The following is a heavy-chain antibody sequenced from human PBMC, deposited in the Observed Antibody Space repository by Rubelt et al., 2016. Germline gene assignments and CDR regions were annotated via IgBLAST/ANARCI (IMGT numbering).Heavy chain of an antibody. CDR1: GGSISSSNW. D-gene: IGHD3-22*01. V-gene: IGHV4-4*02. CDR2: IYHSGST. Sequence: QVQLQESGPGLVKPSGTLSLTCAVSGGSISSSNWWSWVRQPPGKGLEWIGEIYHSGSTNYNPSLKGRVTISVDKSQNPVSLKLSSVTAADTAVYYCASDSPPMIVENPYFDYWGQGTLVTVSS. J-gene: IGHJ4*02. CDR3: ASDSPPMIVENPYFDY.